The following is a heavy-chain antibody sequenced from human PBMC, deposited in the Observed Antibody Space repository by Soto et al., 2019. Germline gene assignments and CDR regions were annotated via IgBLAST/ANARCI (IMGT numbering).Heavy chain of an antibody. CDR2: VSASGLNT. D-gene: IGHD1-1*01. CDR3: ANDRPRRTSGYFFDY. Sequence: EVQLLESGGKLVQPGGSLTLSCAASGFTFSTYAMAWVRQAPGKGLEWVSGVSASGLNTDYADPVKGRFYISRDNSKNTVSLHMNSLRAEDTALYCANDRPRRTSGYFFDYWGQGTPVTVSS. J-gene: IGHJ4*02. CDR1: GFTFSTYA. V-gene: IGHV3-23*01.